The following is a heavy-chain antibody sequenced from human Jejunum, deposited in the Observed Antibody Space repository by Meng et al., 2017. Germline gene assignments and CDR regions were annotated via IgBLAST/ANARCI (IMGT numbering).Heavy chain of an antibody. J-gene: IGHJ4*02. D-gene: IGHD4-17*01. CDR2: ISHSGST. CDR3: ARALGAYGDSGFAY. V-gene: IGHV4-34*01. Sequence: QGQLQQWGSGLLKPSDTPPLPCAVSGGSLKDFYWNWIRQPPGKGLEWIGEISHSGSTNYNPSLKSRVTISVDRSQNQLSLKLTSVSGTDTAVYFCARALGAYGDSGFAYWGQGALVTVSS. CDR1: GGSLKDFY.